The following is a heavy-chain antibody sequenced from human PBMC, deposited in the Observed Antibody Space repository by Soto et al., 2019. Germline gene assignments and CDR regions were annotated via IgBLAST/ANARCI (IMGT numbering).Heavy chain of an antibody. CDR3: ARGRLHLRQCTGGSCYSPFDY. CDR2: INPNSGGR. J-gene: IGHJ4*02. D-gene: IGHD2-15*01. CDR1: GYTFTGYF. Sequence: ASVKVSCKASGYTFTGYFMHWVRQAPGQGLEWMGWINPNSGGRNFAQKFQGRVTMTRDTSISTAYMELSSLTSDDTAFYYCARGRLHLRQCTGGSCYSPFDYWGQGTLVTVSS. V-gene: IGHV1-2*02.